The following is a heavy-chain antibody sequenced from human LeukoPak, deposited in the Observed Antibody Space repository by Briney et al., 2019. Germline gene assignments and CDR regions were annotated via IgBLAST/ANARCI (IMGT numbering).Heavy chain of an antibody. V-gene: IGHV3-48*03. CDR3: ARVSGLYYDFWSGYASNRDYYYMDV. J-gene: IGHJ6*03. D-gene: IGHD3-3*01. CDR2: ISSSGSTI. Sequence: GGPLRLSCAASGFTFSSYEMNWVRQAPGKGLEWVSYISSSGSTIYYADSVKGRFTISRDNAKNSLYLQMNSLRAEDTAVYYCARVSGLYYDFWSGYASNRDYYYMDVWGKGTTVTVSS. CDR1: GFTFSSYE.